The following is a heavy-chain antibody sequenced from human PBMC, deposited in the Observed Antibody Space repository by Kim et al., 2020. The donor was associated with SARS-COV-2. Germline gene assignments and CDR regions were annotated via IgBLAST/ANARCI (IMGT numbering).Heavy chain of an antibody. CDR1: GGSIDSRAYY. CDR3: AREDPSGIDGMDV. J-gene: IGHJ6*02. CDR2: INYSGTT. Sequence: SETLSLTCSVSGGSIDSRAYYWSWVRQRPGGGLERIGYINYSGTTYYNPSLQSRTSISVDVSQNQVSLKVNSVTAADTAVYFCAREDPSGIDGMDVWGQGATITVSS. V-gene: IGHV4-31*03. D-gene: IGHD3-10*01.